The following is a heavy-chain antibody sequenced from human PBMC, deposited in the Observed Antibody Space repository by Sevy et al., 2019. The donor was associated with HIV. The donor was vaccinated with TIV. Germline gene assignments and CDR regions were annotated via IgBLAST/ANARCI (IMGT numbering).Heavy chain of an antibody. J-gene: IGHJ6*02. CDR3: AGRPGLGVVILTGVLDV. CDR1: GFSFSSYA. CDR2: ISGSGGST. V-gene: IGHV3-23*01. Sequence: GGSLRLSCAASGFSFSSYAMSWVRQTPGKGLQWVSVISGSGGSTYYADSVKGRFTIFRDNSRNTVYLQMNSLRAEDPAVYYCAGRPGLGVVILTGVLDVWGQGTTVTVSS. D-gene: IGHD3-3*01.